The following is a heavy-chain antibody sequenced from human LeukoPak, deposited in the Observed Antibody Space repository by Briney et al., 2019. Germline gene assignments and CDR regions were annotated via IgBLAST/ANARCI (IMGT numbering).Heavy chain of an antibody. D-gene: IGHD4-17*01. CDR1: GFTFSSYW. CDR2: IKQDGSEK. CDR3: ARASPYGDYGLDY. V-gene: IGHV3-7*01. Sequence: GGSLRLSCAASGFTFSSYWMSWVRQAPGKGLEWVANIKQDGSEKYYVDSVKGRFTISRDNAKNPLYLQMNSLRAEDTAVYYCARASPYGDYGLDYWGQGTLVTVSS. J-gene: IGHJ4*02.